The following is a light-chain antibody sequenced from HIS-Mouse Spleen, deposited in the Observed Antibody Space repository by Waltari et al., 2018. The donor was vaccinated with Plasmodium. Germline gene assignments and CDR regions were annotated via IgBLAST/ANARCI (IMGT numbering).Light chain of an antibody. CDR2: DVS. Sequence: QSALTQPRSVSGSPGQSVTISCTGTSSDVGGYNYVSWYQQHPGKAPKLMIYDVSKRSSGVPDRCSCSKAWNAACLSISGLQGEDGADYYCCSYGGSYTLVFGGGTKLAVL. CDR1: SSDVGGYNY. V-gene: IGLV2-11*01. J-gene: IGLJ2*01. CDR3: CSYGGSYTLV.